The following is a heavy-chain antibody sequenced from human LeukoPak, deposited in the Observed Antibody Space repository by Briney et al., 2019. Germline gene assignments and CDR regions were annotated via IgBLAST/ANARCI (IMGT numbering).Heavy chain of an antibody. D-gene: IGHD3-10*01. CDR2: IKSKSDGGTT. V-gene: IGHV3-15*01. CDR1: GLTFSNAW. CDR3: YASGRFP. Sequence: PRGALTLACAASGLTFSNAWRTWVRQPPGRGLEWVGRIKSKSDGGTTDYAASVRGRFTTSRDDSKNTVYLQMNSLKIADTAVYFCYASGRFPWGQGTLVTVSS. J-gene: IGHJ5*02.